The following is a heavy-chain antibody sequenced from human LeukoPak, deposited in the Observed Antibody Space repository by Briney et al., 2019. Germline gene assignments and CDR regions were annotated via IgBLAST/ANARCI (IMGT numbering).Heavy chain of an antibody. CDR1: GGSFSGYY. V-gene: IGHV4-34*01. Sequence: SETLSLTCAVYGGSFSGYYWSWIRQPPGKGLEWIGEINHSGSTNYNPSLKSRVTISVDTSKNQFSLKLSSVTAADTAVYYCARGRRLGDYFDYWAREPWSPSPQ. CDR3: ARGRRLGDYFDY. CDR2: INHSGST. D-gene: IGHD1-26*01. J-gene: IGHJ4*02.